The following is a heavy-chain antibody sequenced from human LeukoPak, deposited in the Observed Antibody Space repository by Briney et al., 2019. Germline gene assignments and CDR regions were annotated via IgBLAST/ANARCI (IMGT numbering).Heavy chain of an antibody. D-gene: IGHD3-9*01. CDR2: INPNSGGT. CDR3: ASSLPTYYDILTGYSTDAFDI. V-gene: IGHV1-2*02. Sequence: ASVKVSCKASGYTFTGYYMHWVRQAPGQGLEWMGWINPNSGGTNYAQKFQGRVTMTRDTSISTAYMELSRLRSDDTAVYYCASSLPTYYDILTGYSTDAFDIWGQGTMVTVSS. CDR1: GYTFTGYY. J-gene: IGHJ3*02.